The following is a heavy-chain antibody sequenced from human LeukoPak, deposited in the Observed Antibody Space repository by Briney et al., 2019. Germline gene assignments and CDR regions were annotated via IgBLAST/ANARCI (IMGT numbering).Heavy chain of an antibody. CDR2: LSGSGGST. CDR1: GFTFSSYA. Sequence: PGGSLRLSCAASGFTFSSYAMNWVRQAPGKGLEWVSVLSGSGGSTSYADSVKGRFTISRDNSKNTLYLQMNSLRAEDTAVYYCAKGHRTSTCYYDSSGYYLDYWGQGTLVTVSS. V-gene: IGHV3-23*01. CDR3: AKGHRTSTCYYDSSGYYLDY. D-gene: IGHD3-22*01. J-gene: IGHJ4*02.